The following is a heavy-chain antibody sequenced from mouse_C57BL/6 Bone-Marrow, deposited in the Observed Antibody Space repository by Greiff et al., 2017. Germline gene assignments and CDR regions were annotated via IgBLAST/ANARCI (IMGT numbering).Heavy chain of an antibody. CDR1: GYTFTSYG. CDR2: IYPRSGNT. CDR3: ARGWLYFDY. J-gene: IGHJ2*01. Sequence: VKLMESGAELARPGASVKLSCKASGYTFTSYGISWVKQRTGQGLEWIGEIYPRSGNTYYNKKFKGKATLTADKSSSTAYMELRSLTAEDAAVYFCARGWLYFDYWGQGTTLTVSS. D-gene: IGHD2-3*01. V-gene: IGHV1-81*01.